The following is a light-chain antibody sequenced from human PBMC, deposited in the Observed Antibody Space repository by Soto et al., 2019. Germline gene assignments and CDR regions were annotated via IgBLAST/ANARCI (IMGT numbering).Light chain of an antibody. Sequence: DIQMTQSPSSLYASVGYRVTITCRASQCISNYLAWYQQKPGKVPKLLIYAASTLQSGVPSRFTGSGSGTDFTLTISRLPHDDGATYYCQKYNSAPHTFGKRNKLAIK. V-gene: IGKV1-27*01. CDR1: QCISNY. CDR3: QKYNSAPHT. CDR2: AAS. J-gene: IGKJ2*01.